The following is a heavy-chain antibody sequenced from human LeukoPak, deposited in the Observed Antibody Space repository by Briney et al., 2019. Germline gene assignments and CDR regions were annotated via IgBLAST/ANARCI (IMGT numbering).Heavy chain of an antibody. Sequence: QAGGSLRLSCAASGFTFSSYAMHWVRQAPGKGLEWVAVISYDGSNKYYADSVKGRFTISRDNSKNTLYLQMNSLRAGDTAVYYCARDNWNYYYYYGMDVWGQGTTVTVSS. CDR3: ARDNWNYYYYYGMDV. V-gene: IGHV3-30-3*01. CDR1: GFTFSSYA. D-gene: IGHD1-20*01. J-gene: IGHJ6*02. CDR2: ISYDGSNK.